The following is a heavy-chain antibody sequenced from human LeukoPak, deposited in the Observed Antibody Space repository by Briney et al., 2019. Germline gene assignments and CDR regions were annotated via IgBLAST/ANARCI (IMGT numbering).Heavy chain of an antibody. CDR2: ISGSGGST. Sequence: HTGGSLRLSCAASGFTFSSYAMSWVRQAPGKGLEWVSAISGSGGSTYYADSVKGRFTISRDNSKNTLYPQMNSLRAEDTAVYYCAKDRVWNYKWNAFDIWGQGTMVTVSS. CDR1: GFTFSSYA. V-gene: IGHV3-23*01. J-gene: IGHJ3*02. CDR3: AKDRVWNYKWNAFDI. D-gene: IGHD1-7*01.